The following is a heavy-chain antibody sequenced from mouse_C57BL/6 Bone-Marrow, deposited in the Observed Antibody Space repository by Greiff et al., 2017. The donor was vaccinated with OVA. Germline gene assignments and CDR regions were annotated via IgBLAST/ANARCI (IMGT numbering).Heavy chain of an antibody. Sequence: QVQLKQSGSELRSPGSSVKLSCKDFDSEVFPIAYMSWVRQKPGHGFEWIGGILPSIGRTIYGEKFEDKATLDADTLSNTAYLELNSLTSEDSAIYYCARFRGLLRASYWYFDVWGTGTTVTVSS. V-gene: IGHV15-2*01. D-gene: IGHD1-1*01. CDR3: ARFRGLLRASYWYFDV. CDR1: DSEVFPIAY. J-gene: IGHJ1*03. CDR2: ILPSIGRT.